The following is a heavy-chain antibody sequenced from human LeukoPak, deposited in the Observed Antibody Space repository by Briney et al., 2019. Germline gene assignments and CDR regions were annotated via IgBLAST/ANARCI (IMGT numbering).Heavy chain of an antibody. V-gene: IGHV3-21*01. CDR1: GFTFISYS. D-gene: IGHD5-24*01. J-gene: IGHJ6*02. Sequence: GGSLILSCEASGFTFISYSMNWVRQVPGKVLEGVSCMLTSSSYIYYADSVKGRFTISRDNAKNSLFPQMDSLRVEDTAVYYCARVGPVPLQYYYYGLDVWGQGTTVTVSS. CDR2: MLTSSSYI. CDR3: ARVGPVPLQYYYYGLDV.